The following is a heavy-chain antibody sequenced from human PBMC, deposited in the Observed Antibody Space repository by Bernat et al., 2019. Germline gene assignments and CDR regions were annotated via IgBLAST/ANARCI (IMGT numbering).Heavy chain of an antibody. V-gene: IGHV3-48*03. CDR1: GFTFSSYE. Sequence: EVQLVESGGGLVQPGGSLRLSCAASGFTFSSYELNWVRQAPGKGLEWISYISSSGSAIYYADSVKGRFTISRDNAKNSLYLQMNNLRADDTAVYYCAKQMPCGGGCYVYFQNWGQGTLVSVSS. D-gene: IGHD2-21*02. CDR3: AKQMPCGGGCYVYFQN. J-gene: IGHJ1*01. CDR2: ISSSGSAI.